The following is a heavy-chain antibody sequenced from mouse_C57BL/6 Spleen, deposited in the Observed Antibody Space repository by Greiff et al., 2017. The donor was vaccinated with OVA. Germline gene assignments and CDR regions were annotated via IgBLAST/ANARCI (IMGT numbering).Heavy chain of an antibody. CDR3: TRYPLWAMDY. CDR1: GYTFTDYE. V-gene: IGHV1-15*01. CDR2: IDPETGGT. Sequence: QVHVKQSGAELVRPGASVTLSCKASGYTFTDYEMHWVKQTPVHGLEWIGAIDPETGGTAYNQKFKGKAILTADKSSSTAYMELRSLTSEDSAVYYCTRYPLWAMDYWGQGTSVTVSS. D-gene: IGHD6-1*01. J-gene: IGHJ4*01.